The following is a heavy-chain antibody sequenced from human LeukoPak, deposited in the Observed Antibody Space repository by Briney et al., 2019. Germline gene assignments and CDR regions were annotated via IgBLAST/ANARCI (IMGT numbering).Heavy chain of an antibody. CDR1: GFTVSSNY. CDR3: AIAAAGSWYYYYGMDA. V-gene: IGHV3-66*01. D-gene: IGHD6-13*01. Sequence: PGGSLRLSCAASGFTVSSNYMSWVRQAPGKRLEWVSVIYSGGSTYYADSVKGRFTISRDNSKNTLYLQMNSLRAEDTAVYYCAIAAAGSWYYYYGMDAWGQGTTVTVSS. CDR2: IYSGGST. J-gene: IGHJ6*02.